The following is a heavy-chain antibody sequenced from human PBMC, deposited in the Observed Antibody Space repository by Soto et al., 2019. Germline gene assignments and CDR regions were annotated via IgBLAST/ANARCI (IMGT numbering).Heavy chain of an antibody. CDR2: IYYSGST. J-gene: IGHJ6*02. CDR3: ARLTSSYYGMDV. CDR1: GGSISSYY. V-gene: IGHV4-59*01. D-gene: IGHD3-9*01. Sequence: SETLSLTCTVSGGSISSYYWSWIRQPPGKGLEWIGYIYYSGSTNYNPSLKSRVTISVDTSKNQFSLKLSSVTAADTAGYYCARLTSSYYGMDVWGQGTTVTVSS.